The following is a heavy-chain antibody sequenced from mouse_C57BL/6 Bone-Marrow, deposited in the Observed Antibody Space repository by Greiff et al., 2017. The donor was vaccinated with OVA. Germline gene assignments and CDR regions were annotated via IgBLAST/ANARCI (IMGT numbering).Heavy chain of an antibody. CDR2: IYPGGGYT. D-gene: IGHD2-2*01. J-gene: IGHJ1*03. V-gene: IGHV1-63*01. CDR3: ARHGYPRYFDV. CDR1: GYTFTNYW. Sequence: VQRVESGAELVRPGTSVKMSCKASGYTFTNYWIGWAKQRPGHGLEWIGDIYPGGGYTNYNEKFKGKATLTADKSSSTAYMQFSSLTSEDSAIYYCARHGYPRYFDVWGTGTTVTVSS.